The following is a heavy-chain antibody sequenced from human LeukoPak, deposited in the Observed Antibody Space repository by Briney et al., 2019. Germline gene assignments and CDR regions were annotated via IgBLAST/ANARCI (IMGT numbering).Heavy chain of an antibody. Sequence: SGPTLVNPTQTLTLTCTFSGFSLSTSGVGVGWIRQPPGKALEWLALIYWDDDKRYSPSLKSRLTITKDTSKNQAVLTMTNMDPVDTATYYCAHNAGGYSYGYPPYFDYWGQGTLVTVSS. CDR1: GFSLSTSGVG. J-gene: IGHJ4*02. D-gene: IGHD5-18*01. CDR3: AHNAGGYSYGYPPYFDY. V-gene: IGHV2-5*02. CDR2: IYWDDDK.